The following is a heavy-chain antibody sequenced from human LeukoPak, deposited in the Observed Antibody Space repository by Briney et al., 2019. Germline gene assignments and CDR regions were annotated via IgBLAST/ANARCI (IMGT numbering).Heavy chain of an antibody. CDR1: GYTFTGYY. J-gene: IGHJ5*02. Sequence: ASVKVSCKASGYTFTGYYMHWVRQAPGQGLEWMGWINPNSGGTNYAQKFQGRVTMTRDTSISTAYMELSRLRSDDTAVYYCARGLVVVPAAMPGLWFDPWGQGTLVTVSS. V-gene: IGHV1-2*02. CDR3: ARGLVVVPAAMPGLWFDP. D-gene: IGHD2-2*01. CDR2: INPNSGGT.